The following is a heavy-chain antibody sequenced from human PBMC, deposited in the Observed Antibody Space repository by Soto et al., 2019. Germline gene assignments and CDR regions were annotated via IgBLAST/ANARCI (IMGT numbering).Heavy chain of an antibody. J-gene: IGHJ5*02. CDR1: GYTFTTFW. CDR3: PRIYCTTTTCDSWFDH. CDR2: IDPGDTYA. D-gene: IGHD2-2*01. Sequence: GESLKISFTSFGYTFTTFWISWVRQMPGKGLEWMGRIDPGDTYATYSPAFQGHVTISADKATSTAYLQWSSLKASDTAMYFCPRIYCTTTTCDSWFDHWGQGTLVTVSS. V-gene: IGHV5-10-1*01.